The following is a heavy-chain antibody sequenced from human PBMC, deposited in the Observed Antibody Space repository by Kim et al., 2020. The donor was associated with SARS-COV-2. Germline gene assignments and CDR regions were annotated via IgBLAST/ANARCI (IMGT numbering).Heavy chain of an antibody. J-gene: IGHJ4*02. CDR3: ARYSPRRGAIARFDY. D-gene: IGHD1-26*01. V-gene: IGHV1-3*01. Sequence: KLQCSVTITRDTSSGTSYMELSSLRSEDTAVYYCARYSPRRGAIARFDYWGQGTLVTVSS.